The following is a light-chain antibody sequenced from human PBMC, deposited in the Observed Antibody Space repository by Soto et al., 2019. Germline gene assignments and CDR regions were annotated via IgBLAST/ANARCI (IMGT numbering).Light chain of an antibody. V-gene: IGKV3-15*01. Sequence: EIVMTQSPATLSVSPGERVTLSCRASQSITSDLAWYQQKPGQAPRLLIYGASTRATGIPARFSGSGSGTEFTLTISSLPSEDFAVYYCQQYNNWPPLTFGGGTKVEIK. CDR1: QSITSD. J-gene: IGKJ4*01. CDR3: QQYNNWPPLT. CDR2: GAS.